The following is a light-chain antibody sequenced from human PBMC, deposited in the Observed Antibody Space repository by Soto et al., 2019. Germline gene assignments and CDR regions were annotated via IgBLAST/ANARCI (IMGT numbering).Light chain of an antibody. Sequence: ETVLTQYPATLSLSPGERATLSCRASQSVSRYLAWYQQKPGQAPRLLIYDASNRATGIPARLSGSGSGTDFTLTISRLEPEDFAVYYCQQRSNWPITFGQGTRLEIK. CDR1: QSVSRY. CDR3: QQRSNWPIT. V-gene: IGKV3-11*01. J-gene: IGKJ5*01. CDR2: DAS.